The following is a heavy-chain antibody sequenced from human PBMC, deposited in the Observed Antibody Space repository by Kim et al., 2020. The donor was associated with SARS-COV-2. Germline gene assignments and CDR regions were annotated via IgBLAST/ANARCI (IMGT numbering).Heavy chain of an antibody. CDR1: GGPVSSGSYY. V-gene: IGHV4-61*01. Sequence: SETLSLTCTVSGGPVSSGSYYWSWIRQPPGKGLEWIGYMSYSGSTNYNPSLKSRVTISVDTSKNQLSLKLTSVTAADTAVYYCARHQPIMITFGGVLFD. J-gene: IGHJ3*02. CDR2: MSYSGST. D-gene: IGHD3-16*01. CDR3: ARHQPIMITFGGVLFD.